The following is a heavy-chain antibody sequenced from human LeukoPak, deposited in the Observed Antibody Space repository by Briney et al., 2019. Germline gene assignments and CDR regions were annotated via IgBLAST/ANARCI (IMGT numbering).Heavy chain of an antibody. J-gene: IGHJ4*02. CDR1: GYTFINYW. V-gene: IGHV5-51*01. D-gene: IGHD6-13*01. CDR2: IDPRDSDT. Sequence: GESLKISCKASGYTFINYWIGWVRQMPGKGLEWIGRIDPRDSDTKYSPSFEGQVAMSVDKSVTTAYLQWSSLKSSDTAFYYCARHEEAAAGNLDVVTMDYWGQGTLVTVSS. CDR3: ARHEEAAAGNLDVVTMDY.